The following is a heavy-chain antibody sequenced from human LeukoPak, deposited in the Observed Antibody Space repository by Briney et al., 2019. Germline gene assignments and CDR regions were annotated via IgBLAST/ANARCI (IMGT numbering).Heavy chain of an antibody. Sequence: SETLSLTCSVSGASISSYQWSWIRQPPGKGLEWMGYADNSGDTTYNPSLKSRVSMSVDATKTQFSLRLSCVTAADTAVYYCARQWLVSPLFDYWGQGTLVTVSS. D-gene: IGHD6-19*01. CDR2: ADNSGDT. CDR1: GASISSYQ. V-gene: IGHV4-59*08. J-gene: IGHJ4*02. CDR3: ARQWLVSPLFDY.